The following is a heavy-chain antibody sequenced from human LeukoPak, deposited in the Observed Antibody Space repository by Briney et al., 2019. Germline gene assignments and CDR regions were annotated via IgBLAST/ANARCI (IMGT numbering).Heavy chain of an antibody. CDR3: ARDAVEVVPAAMYYNWFDP. CDR1: GGTFSSYA. Sequence: SVKVSCKASGGTFSSYAISWVRQAPGQGLEWMGRIIPIFGIANYAQKFQGRVTITADKSTGTAYMELSSLRSEDTAVYYCARDAVEVVPAAMYYNWFDPWGQGTLVTVSS. CDR2: IIPIFGIA. V-gene: IGHV1-69*04. J-gene: IGHJ5*02. D-gene: IGHD2-2*01.